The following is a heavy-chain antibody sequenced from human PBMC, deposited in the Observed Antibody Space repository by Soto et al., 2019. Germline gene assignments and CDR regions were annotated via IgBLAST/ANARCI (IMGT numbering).Heavy chain of an antibody. CDR1: GGSISSYY. Sequence: SETLSLTCTVSGGSISSYYWSWIRQPPGKGLEWIGYIYYSGSTNYNPSLKSRVTISVDTSKNQFSLKLSSVTAADTAVYYCARDSGGGTIDYWGQGTLVTVSS. V-gene: IGHV4-59*01. CDR2: IYYSGST. D-gene: IGHD6-13*01. CDR3: ARDSGGGTIDY. J-gene: IGHJ4*02.